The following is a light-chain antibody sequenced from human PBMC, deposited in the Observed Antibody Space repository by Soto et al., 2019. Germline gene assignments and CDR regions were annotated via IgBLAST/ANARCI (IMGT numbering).Light chain of an antibody. CDR2: EDN. Sequence: FMLTQPHSVSESPGKTVTISCTRSSGSIASNYVQWYQQRPGSAPTTVIYEDNQRPSGVPDRFSGSIDSSSNSASLTISGLNTEDEADYYCQSYDSSNVVFGGGTKLTVL. V-gene: IGLV6-57*04. CDR3: QSYDSSNVV. J-gene: IGLJ2*01. CDR1: SGSIASNY.